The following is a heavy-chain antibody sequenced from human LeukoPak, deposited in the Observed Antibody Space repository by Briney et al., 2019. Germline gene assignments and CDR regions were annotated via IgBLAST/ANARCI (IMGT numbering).Heavy chain of an antibody. V-gene: IGHV3-30*18. CDR3: AKDIRLKDIENWFDP. CDR1: GFTFSGYG. D-gene: IGHD2-15*01. CDR2: ILSDGSKK. J-gene: IGHJ5*02. Sequence: GGSLRLSCAASGFTFSGYGMHWVRQAPGKGLEWVAVILSDGSKKYYADSVKGRFTISRDNSKDTLYLQMNSLRAEDTAVYYCAKDIRLKDIENWFDPWGQGTPVTVSS.